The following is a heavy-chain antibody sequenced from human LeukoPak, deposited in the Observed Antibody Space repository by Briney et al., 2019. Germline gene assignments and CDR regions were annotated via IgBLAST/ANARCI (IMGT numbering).Heavy chain of an antibody. J-gene: IGHJ4*02. CDR3: ARGGRRF. CDR1: GFTFSNYS. CDR2: IGSSGSYI. V-gene: IGHV3-21*06. D-gene: IGHD3-16*01. Sequence: GSLRLSCAASGFTFSNYSMNWVRQAPGKGLEWVSSIGSSGSYIYYVDSVKGRFTISRDNAKNSLYLQMNSLRGEDTAVYYCARGGRRFWGQGTLVTVSS.